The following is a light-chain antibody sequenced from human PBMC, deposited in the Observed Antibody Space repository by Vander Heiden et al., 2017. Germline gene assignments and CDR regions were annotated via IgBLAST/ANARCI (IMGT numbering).Light chain of an antibody. CDR2: KTS. CDR3: QRSHS. V-gene: IGKV1-5*03. Sequence: IEMTQSPSTLSVSVVHRVTISCRSRQSFSAWVAWYQQKSGKAPNLLIYKTSTLETGVPSRFSGSGSGPEFHLTIRSLEPDDFATYYCQRSHSLGQGTQLQ. J-gene: IGKJ2*01. CDR1: QSFSAW.